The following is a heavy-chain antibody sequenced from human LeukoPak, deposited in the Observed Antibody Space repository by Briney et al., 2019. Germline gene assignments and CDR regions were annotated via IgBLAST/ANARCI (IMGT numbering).Heavy chain of an antibody. CDR3: ARGYCASGFNP. CDR1: GDSVSSNSAI. Sequence: SQTLPLTCAISGDSVSSNSAIWNWIRQSPSRGLEWLGRTYYRSKWYIDYGASVKSRITINADTSKNQFSLQLNSVTPEDTAVYYCARGYCASGFNPWGQGTLVTVSS. CDR2: TYYRSKWYI. D-gene: IGHD3-10*01. J-gene: IGHJ5*02. V-gene: IGHV6-1*01.